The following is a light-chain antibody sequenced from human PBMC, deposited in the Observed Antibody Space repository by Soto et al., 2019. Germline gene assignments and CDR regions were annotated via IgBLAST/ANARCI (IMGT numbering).Light chain of an antibody. CDR1: SSNIGAGYD. V-gene: IGLV1-40*01. CDR2: GNT. CDR3: QSYDISLSVSVV. J-gene: IGLJ2*01. Sequence: QSVLTQPPSVSGAPGQRVTISCTGSSSNIGAGYDVQWYQQLPGAAPRLLIFGNTNRPSGVPDRFSGSRSGTSASLAISGPQAEDGADYYCQSYDISLSVSVVFGGGTKVTVL.